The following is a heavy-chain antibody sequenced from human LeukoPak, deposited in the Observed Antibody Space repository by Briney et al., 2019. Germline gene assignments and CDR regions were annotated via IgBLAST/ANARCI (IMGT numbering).Heavy chain of an antibody. CDR3: ARGDYGDYELDY. J-gene: IGHJ4*02. CDR1: GYTFTGYY. V-gene: IGHV1-18*04. D-gene: IGHD4-17*01. CDR2: ISAYNGNT. Sequence: ASVKVACKASGYTFTGYYMHWVRQAPGQGLEWMGWISAYNGNTNYAQKLQGRVAMTTDTSTSTAYMELRSLRSDDTAVYYCARGDYGDYELDYWGQGTLVTVSS.